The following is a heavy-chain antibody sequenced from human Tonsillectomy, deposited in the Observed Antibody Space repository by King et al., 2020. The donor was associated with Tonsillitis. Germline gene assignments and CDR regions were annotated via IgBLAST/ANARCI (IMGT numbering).Heavy chain of an antibody. D-gene: IGHD1-1*01. CDR1: GGSISSFDHY. CDR2: MYYSGTI. Sequence: QLQESGPGVVKPSETLSLTCTVSGGSISSFDHYWAWIRQPPGKGLEWIGYMYYSGTIFYNPPLKSRITISGGTSENQFSLKLSSVTAADTAVYFCARYVSGTFDYWGQGALVTVSS. CDR3: ARYVSGTFDY. J-gene: IGHJ4*02. V-gene: IGHV4-39*01.